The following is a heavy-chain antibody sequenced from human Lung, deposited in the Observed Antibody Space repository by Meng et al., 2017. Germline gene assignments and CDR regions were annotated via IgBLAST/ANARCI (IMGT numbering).Heavy chain of an antibody. Sequence: QGRLQEWGAGLLKPSETMSLTCFVSGGSFSDYYWSWIRQPPGKGLEWIGEINHSGSTNYNPSLESRATISVDTSQNNLSLKLSSVTAADSAVYYCARGPTTMAHDFDYWGQGTLVTVSS. J-gene: IGHJ4*02. CDR1: GGSFSDYY. CDR3: ARGPTTMAHDFDY. D-gene: IGHD4-11*01. V-gene: IGHV4-34*01. CDR2: INHSGST.